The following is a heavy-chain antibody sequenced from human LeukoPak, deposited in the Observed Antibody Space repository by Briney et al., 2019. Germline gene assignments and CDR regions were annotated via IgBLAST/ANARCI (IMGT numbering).Heavy chain of an antibody. D-gene: IGHD4-17*01. J-gene: IGHJ4*02. CDR1: GFTFSNYA. CDR2: ISSNGGST. V-gene: IGHV3-64*01. CDR3: ARDMAYGDYGD. Sequence: GSLRLSCAASGFTFSNYAMHWVRQAPGKGLEYVSAISSNGGSTYYANSVKGRFSISRDNSKNTLYLQMNSLRAGDTALYYCARDMAYGDYGDWGQGTLVTVSS.